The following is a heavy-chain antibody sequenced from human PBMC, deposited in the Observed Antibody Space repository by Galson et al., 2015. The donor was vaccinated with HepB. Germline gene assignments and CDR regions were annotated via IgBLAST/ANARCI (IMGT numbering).Heavy chain of an antibody. CDR1: GDTFTSYI. CDR2: ISPYNGKT. D-gene: IGHD2-2*01. CDR3: AREELCSSIPCFDAFDL. V-gene: IGHV1-18*01. Sequence: SVKVSCKASGDTFTSYIFNWVRQVPGQGLEWMGWISPYNGKTNSAQKFQGRLSMTTDTSTRTVYMELRSLRSDDTAVYYCAREELCSSIPCFDAFDLWGQGTRV. J-gene: IGHJ3*01.